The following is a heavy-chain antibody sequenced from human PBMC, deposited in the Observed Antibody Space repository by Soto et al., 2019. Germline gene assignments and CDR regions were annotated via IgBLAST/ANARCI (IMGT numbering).Heavy chain of an antibody. D-gene: IGHD1-1*01. CDR2: MNPNSGNT. Sequence: GASVKVSCKASGYTFTSYDINWVRQATGQGLEWMGWMNPNSGNTGYAQKFQGRVTMTRNTSISTAYMELSSLRSEDTAVYYCARGRGEKNWNYYYYYYMDVRGKGTTVTVSS. V-gene: IGHV1-8*01. CDR1: GYTFTSYD. J-gene: IGHJ6*03. CDR3: ARGRGEKNWNYYYYYYMDV.